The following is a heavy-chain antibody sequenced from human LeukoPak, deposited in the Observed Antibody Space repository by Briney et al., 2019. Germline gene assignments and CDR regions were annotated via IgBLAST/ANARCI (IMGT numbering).Heavy chain of an antibody. D-gene: IGHD5-24*01. Sequence: SETLSLTCTVSGGSISSYYWSWIRQPPPKGLEWIGYIYYSGSTNYNPSLESRVTISVDTSTNQFSLKLSSVTAADTAVYYCARHADGYNVDYWGQGTLVTVSS. CDR3: ARHADGYNVDY. CDR1: GGSISSYY. V-gene: IGHV4-59*08. J-gene: IGHJ4*02. CDR2: IYYSGST.